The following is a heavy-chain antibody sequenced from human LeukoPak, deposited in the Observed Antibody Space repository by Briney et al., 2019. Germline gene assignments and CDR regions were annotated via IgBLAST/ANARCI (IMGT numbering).Heavy chain of an antibody. CDR2: ISGSGGST. J-gene: IGHJ5*02. CDR3: AKDSVDFVYVEVNWFDP. V-gene: IGHV3-23*01. Sequence: GGSLRLACAASGFTFSGYAMSWVRQAPGKGLEWVSAISGSGGSTYYADSVKGRFTISRDNSKNTLYLQMNSLRAEDTAVYYCAKDSVDFVYVEVNWFDPWGQGTLATVSS. D-gene: IGHD2-8*01. CDR1: GFTFSGYA.